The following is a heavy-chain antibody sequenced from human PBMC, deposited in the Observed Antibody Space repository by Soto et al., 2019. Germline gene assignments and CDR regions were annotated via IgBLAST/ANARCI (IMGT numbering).Heavy chain of an antibody. J-gene: IGHJ4*02. CDR2: IYSGGST. D-gene: IGHD3-10*01. CDR1: GFTVSSIY. Sequence: GGSLRLSCAASGFTVSSIYMSWVRQAPGKGLEWVSVIYSGGSTYYADSVKGRFTITRDNSKNTLYLQMNSLRAEDTAVYYCARSNRLLWFGELSFDYWGQGTLVTVSS. V-gene: IGHV3-53*01. CDR3: ARSNRLLWFGELSFDY.